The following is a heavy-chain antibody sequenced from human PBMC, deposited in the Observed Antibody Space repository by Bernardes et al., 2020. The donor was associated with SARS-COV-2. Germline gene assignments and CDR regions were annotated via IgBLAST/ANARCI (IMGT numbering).Heavy chain of an antibody. Sequence: SETLSLTCAVYGGSFSDYYWTWIRQPPGKGLEWIGEINHTGVTQYNPSPKSRVTISLDTSKNQFSLKLRSVTAADTAVYYCARGRVTIFGVLVMLPAAGPLDFWGQGTLVTVSS. CDR2: INHTGVT. CDR3: ARGRVTIFGVLVMLPAAGPLDF. D-gene: IGHD3-3*01. CDR1: GGSFSDYY. V-gene: IGHV4-34*01. J-gene: IGHJ4*02.